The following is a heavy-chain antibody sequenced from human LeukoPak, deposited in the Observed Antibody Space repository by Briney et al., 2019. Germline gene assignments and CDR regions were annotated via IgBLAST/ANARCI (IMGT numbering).Heavy chain of an antibody. CDR2: IKYDGSEK. Sequence: GGSLRLSCAASGFTFSTYWMNWVRQAPGKGLGWVANIKYDGSEKYYVDSVEGRFTISRDNAENSLHLQMNSLRAEDTAVYYCARDSVRGRPLVAFDMWDQGTMVTVSS. CDR1: GFTFSTYW. D-gene: IGHD6-6*01. V-gene: IGHV3-7*01. J-gene: IGHJ3*02. CDR3: ARDSVRGRPLVAFDM.